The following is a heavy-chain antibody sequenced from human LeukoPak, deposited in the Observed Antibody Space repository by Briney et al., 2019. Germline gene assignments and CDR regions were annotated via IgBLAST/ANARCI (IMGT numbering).Heavy chain of an antibody. D-gene: IGHD3-10*01. V-gene: IGHV3-23*01. J-gene: IGHJ1*01. CDR1: GFAFRNYD. CDR2: ITTVGSGA. CDR3: AKGVLGAGSLLEYFQH. Sequence: GGSLRLSCAASGFAFRNYDMIWVRQAPGRGLEWVSGITTVGSGAYYADSVKGRFTVSRDNSKNTVFLQMNSLRGEDAAIYYCAKGVLGAGSLLEYFQHWGQGTLVTVSS.